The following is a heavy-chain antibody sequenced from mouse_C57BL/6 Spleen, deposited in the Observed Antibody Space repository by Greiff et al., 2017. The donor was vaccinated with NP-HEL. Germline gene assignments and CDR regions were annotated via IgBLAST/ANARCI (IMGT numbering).Heavy chain of an antibody. CDR1: GYTFTSYW. CDR2: IHPNSGST. J-gene: IGHJ4*01. Sequence: QVQLQQPGAELVKPGASVKLSCKASGYTFTSYWMHWVKQRPGQGLEWIGMIHPNSGSTNYNEKFKSKATLTVDKSSSTAYMQLSSLTSEDSAVYYCARSRGSSEGAYAMDYWGQGTSVTVSS. D-gene: IGHD1-1*01. CDR3: ARSRGSSEGAYAMDY. V-gene: IGHV1-64*01.